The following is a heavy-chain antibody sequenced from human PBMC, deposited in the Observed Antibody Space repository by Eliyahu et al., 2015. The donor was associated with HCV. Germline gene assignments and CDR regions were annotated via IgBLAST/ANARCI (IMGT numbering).Heavy chain of an antibody. D-gene: IGHD3-22*01. CDR3: AKVDSSGYYYEGGNIDY. J-gene: IGHJ4*02. CDR1: GFTFDDYA. V-gene: IGHV3-9*01. CDR2: ISWNSGSI. Sequence: EVQLVESGGGLVQPGRSLRLSCAASGFTFDDYAMHWVRQAPGKGLEWVSGISWNSGSIGYADSVKGRFTISRDNAKNSLYLQMNSLRAEDTALYYCAKVDSSGYYYEGGNIDYWGQGTLVTVSS.